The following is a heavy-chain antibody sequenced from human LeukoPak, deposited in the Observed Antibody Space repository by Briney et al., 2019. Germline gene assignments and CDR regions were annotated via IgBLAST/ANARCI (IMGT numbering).Heavy chain of an antibody. V-gene: IGHV3-21*01. Sequence: PGGSLRLSCAASGFTFSSYSMNWVRQAPGKGLEWVSSISSSSYIYYADSVKGRFTISRDNAKNSLYLQMNSLRAEDTAVYYCARRGYDYGGWFDPWGQGTLVTVSS. CDR3: ARRGYDYGGWFDP. D-gene: IGHD5-12*01. CDR1: GFTFSSYS. CDR2: ISSSSYI. J-gene: IGHJ5*02.